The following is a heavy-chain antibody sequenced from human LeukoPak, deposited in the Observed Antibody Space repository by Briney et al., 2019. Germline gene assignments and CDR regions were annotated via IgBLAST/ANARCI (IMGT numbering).Heavy chain of an antibody. J-gene: IGHJ5*02. V-gene: IGHV4-61*02. CDR2: IYTSGST. CDR3: ARSSVAGHFYWFDP. D-gene: IGHD6-19*01. CDR1: GGSISSGSYY. Sequence: PSETLSLTCTVSGGSISSGSYYWSWIRQPAGKGLEWIGRIYTSGSTNYNPSLKSRVTISVDTSKNQFSLKLSSVTAADTAVYYCARSSVAGHFYWFDPWGQGTLVTVSS.